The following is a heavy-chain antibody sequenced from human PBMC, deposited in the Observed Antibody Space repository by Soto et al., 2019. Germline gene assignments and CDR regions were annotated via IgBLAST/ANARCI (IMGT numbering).Heavy chain of an antibody. D-gene: IGHD3-22*01. CDR1: RGSISSANW. CDR2: IYHSGST. V-gene: IGHV4-4*02. CDR3: AREGTYGYNSGY. Sequence: QVQLQESGPGLVKPSGTLSLTCVVSRGSISSANWWSWVRQAPGKGLEWIGEIYHSGSTNYSPSLKSRVTILVDKSKDQFSLRLSSVTAADTAIYYCAREGTYGYNSGYWGQGTQVALSS. J-gene: IGHJ4*02.